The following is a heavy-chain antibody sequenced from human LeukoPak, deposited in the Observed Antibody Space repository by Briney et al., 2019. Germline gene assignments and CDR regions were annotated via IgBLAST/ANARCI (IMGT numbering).Heavy chain of an antibody. CDR3: ARIDGSDDY. V-gene: IGHV3-11*01. D-gene: IGHD5-24*01. CDR2: IGSTI. Sequence: GRSLRLSCVASGFSFSEYYMSWIRQAPGKGLEWVSYIGSTIYYADSVKGRFTISRDNSKNTLYLQMNSLTADDTAVYYCARIDGSDDYWGQGTLVTVSS. CDR1: GFSFSEYY. J-gene: IGHJ4*02.